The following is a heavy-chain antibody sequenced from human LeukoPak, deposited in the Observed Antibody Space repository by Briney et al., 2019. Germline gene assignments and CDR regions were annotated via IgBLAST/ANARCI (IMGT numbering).Heavy chain of an antibody. Sequence: GGSLRLSCAASGFTFSDYYMSWIRQAPGKGLEWVSYISSSGSTIYYADSVKGRFTISRDNAKNSLYLQMNSLRAEDTAVYYCAKDDGEWELPCFDYWGQGTLVTVSS. D-gene: IGHD1-26*01. CDR3: AKDDGEWELPCFDY. J-gene: IGHJ4*02. CDR1: GFTFSDYY. CDR2: ISSSGSTI. V-gene: IGHV3-11*04.